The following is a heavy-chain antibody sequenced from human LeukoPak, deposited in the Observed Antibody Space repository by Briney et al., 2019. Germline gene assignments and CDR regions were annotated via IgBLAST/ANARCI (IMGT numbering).Heavy chain of an antibody. CDR3: ARCTASCYANAFDV. D-gene: IGHD2-2*01. V-gene: IGHV3-23*01. J-gene: IGHJ3*01. CDR2: INGGGDAT. Sequence: PGGSLRLSCAASGFSFNNNAMSWVRQAPGKALEGVSAINGGGDATEYADSVKGRFTISRDNSKKTLYLQMNSLRPEDTAVYYCARCTASCYANAFDVWGQGTLLTVPS. CDR1: GFSFNNNA.